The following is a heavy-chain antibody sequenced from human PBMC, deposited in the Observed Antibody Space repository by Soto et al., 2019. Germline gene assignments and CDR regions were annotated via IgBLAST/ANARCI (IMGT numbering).Heavy chain of an antibody. CDR3: AKDQGSSWYEIDY. V-gene: IGHV3-23*01. Sequence: HPGGSLSLSCAASGFTFSSYAVTWVRQAPGKGLEWVSTISGSGGSTYYADSVKGRFTISRDNSKNTLYLQMNSLRAEDTAVYYCAKDQGSSWYEIDYWGQGTLVTVSS. J-gene: IGHJ4*02. CDR1: GFTFSSYA. D-gene: IGHD6-13*01. CDR2: ISGSGGST.